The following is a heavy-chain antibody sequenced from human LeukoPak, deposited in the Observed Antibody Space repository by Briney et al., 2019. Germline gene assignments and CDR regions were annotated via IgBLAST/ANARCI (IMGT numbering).Heavy chain of an antibody. CDR2: ISGSGDST. CDR1: GFTFSSYA. CDR3: AISGGYWAWAH. J-gene: IGHJ4*02. D-gene: IGHD1-26*01. V-gene: IGHV3-23*01. Sequence: GGSLRLSCAASGFTFSSYAMSWVRQAPGKGLEWVSGISGSGDSTYYADSVKGRFTISRDNSKNTLYIQMNSLRAEDTAVYYCAISGGYWAWAHWGQGTLVTVS.